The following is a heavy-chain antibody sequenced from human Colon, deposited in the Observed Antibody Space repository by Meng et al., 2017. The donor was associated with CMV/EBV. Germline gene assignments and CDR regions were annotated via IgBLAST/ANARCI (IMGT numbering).Heavy chain of an antibody. CDR2: INPNSGGT. D-gene: IGHD2-2*01. CDR1: GYTFTGYY. J-gene: IGHJ6*02. V-gene: IGHV1-2*02. CDR3: ARGGGANRPYCSSTSCRYYYYGMDV. Sequence: GESLKISCKASGYTFTGYYMHWVRQAPGQGLEWMGWINPNSGGTNYAQKFQGRVTMTRDTSISTAYMELSRLRSDDTAVYYCARGGGANRPYCSSTSCRYYYYGMDVWGQGTTVTVSS.